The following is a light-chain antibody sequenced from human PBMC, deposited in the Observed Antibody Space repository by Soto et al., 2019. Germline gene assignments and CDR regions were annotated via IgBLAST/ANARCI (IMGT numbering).Light chain of an antibody. CDR3: SSYAGSNNLGV. Sequence: QSALTQRPSASGSPGQSVTISCPGTSSDVGGYNYVSWYQQHPGKAPKLMIYEVSKRPSGVPDRFSGSKSGNTASLTVSGLQAEDEADYYCSSYAGSNNLGVFGTGTKLTVL. CDR2: EVS. J-gene: IGLJ1*01. CDR1: SSDVGGYNY. V-gene: IGLV2-8*01.